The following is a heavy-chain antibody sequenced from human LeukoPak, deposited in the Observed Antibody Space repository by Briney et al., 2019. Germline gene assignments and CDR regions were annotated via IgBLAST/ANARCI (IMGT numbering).Heavy chain of an antibody. CDR1: GGSISSSSYY. CDR2: IYSGGST. D-gene: IGHD3-22*01. CDR3: ARERPYYYDSSGYYDDAFDI. J-gene: IGHJ3*02. V-gene: IGHV3-53*01. Sequence: ETLSLTCTVSGGSISSSSYYWGWIRQPPGKGPEWVSVIYSGGSTYYADSVKGRFTISRDNSKNTLYLQMNSLRAEDTAVYYCARERPYYYDSSGYYDDAFDIWGQGTMVTVSS.